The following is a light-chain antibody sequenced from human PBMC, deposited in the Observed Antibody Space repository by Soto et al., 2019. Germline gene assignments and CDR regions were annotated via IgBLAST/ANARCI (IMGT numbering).Light chain of an antibody. CDR2: EVT. CDR3: ISYTSSSTPYV. Sequence: QSVLTQPASVSGSPGQSITISCTGTSSDVGAHNHVSWYQQHPGQAPKLMIYEVTNRPSGVSNRFSGSKSGNTASLTISGLQAEDEADYYCISYTSSSTPYVFGTGTKVTVL. V-gene: IGLV2-14*01. CDR1: SSDVGAHNH. J-gene: IGLJ1*01.